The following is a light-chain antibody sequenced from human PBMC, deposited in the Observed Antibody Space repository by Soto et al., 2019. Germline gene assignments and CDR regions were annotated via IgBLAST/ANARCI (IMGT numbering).Light chain of an antibody. V-gene: IGKV1-27*01. CDR1: QGISTY. J-gene: IGKJ1*01. CDR2: AAS. CDR3: QKYNSSPWT. Sequence: DIQMTQIPPSLSASVGDRVTISCRASQGISTYLAWYQQKPGKVPQILISAASTLHSGVPSRFSGSGSGTEFTLTISSLQPEDVATYYCQKYNSSPWTFGQGTKVEIK.